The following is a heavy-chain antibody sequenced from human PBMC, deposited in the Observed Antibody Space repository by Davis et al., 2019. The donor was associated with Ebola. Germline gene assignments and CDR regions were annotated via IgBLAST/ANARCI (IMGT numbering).Heavy chain of an antibody. CDR2: ISWNSGII. V-gene: IGHV3-9*01. J-gene: IGHJ4*02. CDR3: VKDDSIAVFQGYFDS. CDR1: GFTFSNYG. Sequence: SLKISCDVSGFTFSNYGMTWVRQAPGKGLEWVSGISWNSGIIVYADSVKGRFTISRDNAKNSLHLQINSLSPEDTAFYYCVKDDSIAVFQGYFDSWGQGTLVTVSS. D-gene: IGHD6-19*01.